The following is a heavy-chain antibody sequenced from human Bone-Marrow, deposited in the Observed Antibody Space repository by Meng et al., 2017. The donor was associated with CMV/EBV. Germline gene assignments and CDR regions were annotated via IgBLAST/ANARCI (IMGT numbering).Heavy chain of an antibody. CDR3: AKGAIFGVTAADY. CDR1: GFTFSSYW. V-gene: IGHV3-7*03. Sequence: GESLKISCAASGFTFSSYWMSWVRQAPGKGLEWVANIKQDGSEKYYVDSVKGRFTISRDISQNTLYLQMNSLRAEDTGVYYCAKGAIFGVTAADYWGQGTLVTVSS. CDR2: IKQDGSEK. D-gene: IGHD3-3*01. J-gene: IGHJ4*02.